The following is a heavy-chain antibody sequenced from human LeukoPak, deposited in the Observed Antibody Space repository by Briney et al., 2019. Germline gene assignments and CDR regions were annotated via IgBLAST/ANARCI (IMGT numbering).Heavy chain of an antibody. CDR3: ARGPRFGELLWHWFDP. J-gene: IGHJ5*02. CDR2: MYHSGST. CDR1: GGSISSGHY. Sequence: SETLSLTCSVSGGSISSGHYWGWIRQPPGKGLEWIGSMYHSGSTYYNPPLKSRVTISEDTSKNQFSLKLRSVTAADTAVYYCARGPRFGELLWHWFDPWGQGTLVTVSS. D-gene: IGHD3-10*01. V-gene: IGHV4-38-2*02.